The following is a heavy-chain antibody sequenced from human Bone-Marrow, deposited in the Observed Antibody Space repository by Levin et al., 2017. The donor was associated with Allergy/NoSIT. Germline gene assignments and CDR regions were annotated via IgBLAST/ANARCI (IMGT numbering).Heavy chain of an antibody. CDR3: AREGIGTYRTCDS. D-gene: IGHD6-13*01. CDR2: INPKSGDT. CDR1: GYSFADYH. Sequence: GESLKISCQASGYSFADYHIHWVRQAPGEGLEWMGWINPKSGDTNEAQNFQGRVTMTRDTSINTVYMELIRLQSDDTAVYYCAREGIGTYRTCDSWGQGTLVTVSS. J-gene: IGHJ4*02. V-gene: IGHV1-2*02.